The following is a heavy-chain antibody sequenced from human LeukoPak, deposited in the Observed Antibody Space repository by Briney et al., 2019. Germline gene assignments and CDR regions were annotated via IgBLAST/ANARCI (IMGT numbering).Heavy chain of an antibody. CDR3: VRQGGWGGAASLIEF. V-gene: IGHV4-39*01. CDR2: MFYRGST. D-gene: IGHD2-15*01. CDR1: AGSRGMRSHY. Sequence: PSETLSLTSPVSAGSRGMRSHYWAWIRQPPGRGLEGIGSMFYRGSTYYNASLKSRVTLSVDTSRNQFSLKLSSVTPSDTAMYYCVRQGGWGGAASLIEFWGQGTLVTVSS. J-gene: IGHJ4*02.